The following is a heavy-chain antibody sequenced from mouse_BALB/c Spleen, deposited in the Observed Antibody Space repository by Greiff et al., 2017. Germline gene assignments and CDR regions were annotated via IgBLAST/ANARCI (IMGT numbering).Heavy chain of an antibody. V-gene: IGHV2-2*02. J-gene: IGHJ3*01. CDR1: GFSLTSYG. D-gene: IGHD3-2*01. Sequence: QVQLQQSGPGLVQPSQSLSITCTVSGFSLTSYGVHWVRQSPGKGLEWLGVIWSGGSTDYNAAFISRLSISKDNSKSQVFFKMNSLQANDTAIYNCARNEDSSGPFAYWGQGTLVTVSA. CDR2: IWSGGST. CDR3: ARNEDSSGPFAY.